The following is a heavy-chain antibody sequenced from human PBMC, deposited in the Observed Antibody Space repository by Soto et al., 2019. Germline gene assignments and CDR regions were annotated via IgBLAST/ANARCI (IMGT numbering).Heavy chain of an antibody. Sequence: QVQLVQSGGEVKKPGASVTVCCEAYGYIFNSFGIGWVRQAPGQGLEWMGWISAYTGNTKYAQNFQGRVTMTTDTSTSTAYMELRSLRCDDTAVYYCARRSTTGEIDYWGQGTLVTVSS. V-gene: IGHV1-18*01. J-gene: IGHJ4*02. D-gene: IGHD4-17*01. CDR2: ISAYTGNT. CDR3: ARRSTTGEIDY. CDR1: GYIFNSFG.